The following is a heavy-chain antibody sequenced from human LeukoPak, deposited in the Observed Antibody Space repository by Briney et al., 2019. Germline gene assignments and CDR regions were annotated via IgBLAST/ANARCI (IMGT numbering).Heavy chain of an antibody. D-gene: IGHD3-10*02. Sequence: GRSLRLSCAASGFTFSSYGMHWVRQAPGKGLEWVAFIRYGGSNKYYAGSVKGRFTMSRDNSKNTLYLQMNSLRAEDTAVYYCAELGITMIGGVWGKGTTVTISS. CDR3: AELGITMIGGV. J-gene: IGHJ6*04. V-gene: IGHV3-33*08. CDR1: GFTFSSYG. CDR2: IRYGGSNK.